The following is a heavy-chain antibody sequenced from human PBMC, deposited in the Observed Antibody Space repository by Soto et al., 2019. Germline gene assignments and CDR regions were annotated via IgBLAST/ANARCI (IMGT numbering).Heavy chain of an antibody. CDR3: ARGRSFQLMVYADAFDI. V-gene: IGHV1-46*01. Sequence: ASVKVSCKASGYTFTSYYMHWVRQAPGQGLEWMGIINPSGGSTSYAQKFQGRVTMTRDTSTSTVYMELRSLRSEDTAVYYCARGRSFQLMVYADAFDIRGQGTVVTVSS. CDR1: GYTFTSYY. CDR2: INPSGGST. D-gene: IGHD2-8*01. J-gene: IGHJ3*02.